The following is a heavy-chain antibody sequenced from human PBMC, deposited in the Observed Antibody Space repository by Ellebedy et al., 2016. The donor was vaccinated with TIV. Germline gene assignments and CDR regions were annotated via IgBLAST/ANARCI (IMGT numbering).Heavy chain of an antibody. V-gene: IGHV3-30-3*01. CDR3: ARPFLMVYAPFDC. CDR2: ISSDGRNK. Sequence: GESLKISCAASGFTFSSYALHWVRQAQGKGLEWVAVISSDGRNKYYADSVKGRFTISRDNSKNTLYLQMNSLRAEDTAVYYCARPFLMVYAPFDCWGQGTLVTVSS. CDR1: GFTFSSYA. D-gene: IGHD2-8*01. J-gene: IGHJ4*02.